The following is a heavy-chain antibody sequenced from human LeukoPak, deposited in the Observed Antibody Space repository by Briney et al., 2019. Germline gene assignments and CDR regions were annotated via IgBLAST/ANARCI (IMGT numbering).Heavy chain of an antibody. Sequence: PSETLSHTCTVSGGSISSYYWSWIRQPPGKGLEWIGYIYYSGSTNYNPSLKSRVTISVDTSKNQFSLKLSSVTAADTAVYYCARGTYCGGDCYSGYYYYYGMDVWGQGTTVTVSS. J-gene: IGHJ6*02. V-gene: IGHV4-59*01. CDR3: ARGTYCGGDCYSGYYYYYGMDV. D-gene: IGHD2-21*02. CDR1: GGSISSYY. CDR2: IYYSGST.